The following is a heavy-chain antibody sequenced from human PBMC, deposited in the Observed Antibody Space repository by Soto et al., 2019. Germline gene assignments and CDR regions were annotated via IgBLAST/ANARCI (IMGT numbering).Heavy chain of an antibody. D-gene: IGHD6-13*01. Sequence: GSLRLSCVVSGFIPSSYAMSWVRQAPGKGLEWVSGISGSGGATSYADSVKGRFTISRDNSKNTPYLQMNSLSAEDTAIYYCAKDAIMVSSSFNYFDFWGQGALVTVSS. CDR3: AKDAIMVSSSFNYFDF. V-gene: IGHV3-23*01. CDR1: GFIPSSYA. J-gene: IGHJ4*02. CDR2: ISGSGGAT.